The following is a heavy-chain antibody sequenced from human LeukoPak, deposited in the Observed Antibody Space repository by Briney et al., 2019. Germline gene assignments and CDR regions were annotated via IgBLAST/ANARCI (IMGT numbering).Heavy chain of an antibody. CDR1: GYTFTSYG. V-gene: IGHV1-18*01. Sequence: ASVKVSCKASGYTFTSYGISWVRQAPGQGLEWMGWISAYNGNTNYAQKLQGRVTMTTDTSTSTAYMELRSLRSDDTAVYYCATDGSGSYYKRGPFDPWGQGTLVTVSS. J-gene: IGHJ5*02. D-gene: IGHD3-10*01. CDR2: ISAYNGNT. CDR3: ATDGSGSYYKRGPFDP.